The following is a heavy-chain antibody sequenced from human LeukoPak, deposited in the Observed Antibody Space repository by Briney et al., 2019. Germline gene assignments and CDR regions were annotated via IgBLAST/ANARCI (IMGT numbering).Heavy chain of an antibody. V-gene: IGHV4-61*02. D-gene: IGHD5-18*01. CDR2: IFTTRST. CDR3: TREGYSSPDY. J-gene: IGHJ4*02. CDR1: GGSISSGSYY. Sequence: SETLSLTCTVSGGSISSGSYYWSWIRQPAGKGLEWIGRIFTTRSTNYNPSLKSRVTISMDTSKNQFSLKLGAVTAADTAVYYCTREGYSSPDYWGQGTLVTVSS.